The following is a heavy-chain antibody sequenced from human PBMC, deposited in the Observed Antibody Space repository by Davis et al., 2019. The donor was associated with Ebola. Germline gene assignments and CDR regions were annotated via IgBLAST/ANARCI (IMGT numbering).Heavy chain of an antibody. CDR3: ARAQFPTTSDH. V-gene: IGHV1-18*01. CDR2: INPHNGNT. D-gene: IGHD1-1*01. J-gene: IGHJ4*02. CDR1: GYTFTSYA. Sequence: ASVKVSCKASGYTFTSYALNWVRQAPGQGLEWMGWINPHNGNTNYAQNVQGRVTMTTDTSTSTAYLEVGSLRSDDTAVFYCARAQFPTTSDHWGQGTLVTVSS.